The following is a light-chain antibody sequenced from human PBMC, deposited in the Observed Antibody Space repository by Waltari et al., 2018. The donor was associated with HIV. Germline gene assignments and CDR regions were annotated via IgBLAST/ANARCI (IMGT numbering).Light chain of an antibody. J-gene: IGLJ2*01. V-gene: IGLV2-8*01. CDR2: EVF. CDR3: ASYAGRNTLV. CDR1: ASDVGAYNY. Sequence: QSALTQPPSASGSPGQSVTISCTGKASDVGAYNYVSWYQQHPGKPPKIIIYEVFKRPSGVPDRFSGSKSGNTASLTVSGLQAEDEANYYCASYAGRNTLVFGGGTKLTVL.